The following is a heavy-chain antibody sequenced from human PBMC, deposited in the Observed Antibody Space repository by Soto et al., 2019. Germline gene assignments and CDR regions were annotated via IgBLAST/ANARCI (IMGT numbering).Heavy chain of an antibody. CDR1: GYTFTGYY. V-gene: IGHV1-2*02. CDR2: INPNSGGT. J-gene: IGHJ6*02. Sequence: QVQLVQSGAEVKKPGASVKVSCKASGYTFTGYYIHWVRQAPGQGLEWMGWINPNSGGTNYAQKFQGRVTMTRDTSISTAYMELSRLRSDDTAVYYCATTHLLLRKHYGMDVWGQGTTVTVSS. D-gene: IGHD3-22*01. CDR3: ATTHLLLRKHYGMDV.